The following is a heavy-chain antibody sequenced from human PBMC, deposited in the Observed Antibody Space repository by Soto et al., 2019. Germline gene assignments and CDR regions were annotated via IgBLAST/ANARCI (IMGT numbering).Heavy chain of an antibody. CDR3: ARDLGYYDSSGYFDY. CDR2: ISSSDSAI. J-gene: IGHJ4*02. CDR1: EFTSVDNS. Sequence: PGGPLSLPCPPSEFTSVDNSMTWIGRLPGKGLEWVSYISSSDSAIYYADSVQGRFTISRDNAKNSLYLQMNSLRAEDTAVYYCARDLGYYDSSGYFDYWGQGTLVTVSS. V-gene: IGHV3-11*01. D-gene: IGHD3-22*01.